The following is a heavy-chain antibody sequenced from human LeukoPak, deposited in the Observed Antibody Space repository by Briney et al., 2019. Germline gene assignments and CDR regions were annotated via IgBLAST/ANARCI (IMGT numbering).Heavy chain of an antibody. CDR3: ARDYRSSSGWTVEY. CDR1: GFTFSSYS. J-gene: IGHJ4*02. Sequence: GGSLRLSCAASGFTFSSYSMNWVRQAPGKGLEWVSYISTSSSTIYYAHSVKGRFTISRDNAKNSLYLLMNSLRDEDTAVYYCARDYRSSSGWTVEYWGQGTLVTVSS. D-gene: IGHD6-19*01. CDR2: ISTSSSTI. V-gene: IGHV3-48*02.